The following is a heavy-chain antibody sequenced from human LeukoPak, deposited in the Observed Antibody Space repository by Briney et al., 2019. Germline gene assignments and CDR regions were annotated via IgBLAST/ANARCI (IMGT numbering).Heavy chain of an antibody. J-gene: IGHJ4*02. CDR2: IYYSGSA. D-gene: IGHD4-17*01. Sequence: SETLSLTCTVSGGSISSSYWSWIRQPPGKGLEWIGYIYYSGSANYNPSVKSRLTMSADTSKNQFSLKLSSVTAADTAVYYCARENDYGDYVDYWGQGTLVTVSS. CDR1: GGSISSSY. CDR3: ARENDYGDYVDY. V-gene: IGHV4-59*12.